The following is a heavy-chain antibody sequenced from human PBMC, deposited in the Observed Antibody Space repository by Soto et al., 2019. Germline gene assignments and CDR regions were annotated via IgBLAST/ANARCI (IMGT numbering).Heavy chain of an antibody. CDR3: ATSYGDYYYYYMDV. J-gene: IGHJ6*03. CDR2: IYYSGST. Sequence: PSETLSLTCTVSGGSISSYYWSWIRQPPGKGLEWIGYIYYSGSTNYNPSLKSRVTISVDTSKNQFSLKLSSVTAADTAVYYCATSYGDYYYYYMDVWGKGTTVTVS. V-gene: IGHV4-59*01. CDR1: GGSISSYY. D-gene: IGHD4-17*01.